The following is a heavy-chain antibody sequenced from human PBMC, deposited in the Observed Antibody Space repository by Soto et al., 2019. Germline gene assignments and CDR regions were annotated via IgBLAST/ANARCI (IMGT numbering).Heavy chain of an antibody. J-gene: IGHJ6*02. D-gene: IGHD3-9*01. V-gene: IGHV1-18*04. Sequence: GASVKVSCKASGYTFTSYGISWVRQAPGQGLEWMGWISAYNGNTNYAQKLQGRVTMTTDTSTSTACMELRSLRSDDTAVYYCAREGEYVLRYFDWLPNGPPYYYGMDVWGQGTTVTVS. CDR3: AREGEYVLRYFDWLPNGPPYYYGMDV. CDR1: GYTFTSYG. CDR2: ISAYNGNT.